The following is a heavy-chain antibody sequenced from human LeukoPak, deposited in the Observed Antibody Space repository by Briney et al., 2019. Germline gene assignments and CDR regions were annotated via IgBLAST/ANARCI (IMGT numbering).Heavy chain of an antibody. CDR3: AKSRKPDRVGATPLYYYYGMDV. Sequence: PGGSLRLSCAASGFTFSSYSMNWVRQAPGKGLEWVSSISSSSSYIYYADSVKGRFTISRDNSKNTLYLQMNSLRAEDTAVYYCAKSRKPDRVGATPLYYYYGMDVWGQGTTVTVSS. D-gene: IGHD1-26*01. J-gene: IGHJ6*02. CDR2: ISSSSSYI. CDR1: GFTFSSYS. V-gene: IGHV3-21*01.